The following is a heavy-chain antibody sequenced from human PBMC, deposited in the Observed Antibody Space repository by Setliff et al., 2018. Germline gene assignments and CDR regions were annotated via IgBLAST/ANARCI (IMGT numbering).Heavy chain of an antibody. J-gene: IGHJ4*02. CDR2: IYHNGIT. CDR1: GVSISTSNW. Sequence: PSETLSLTCAVSGVSISTSNWWSWVRQPPGKGLEWIGEIYHNGITNYNPSLKSRVSISVDKSKNQVSLKLNAVTAADTAVYYCGRDPHTPTATTGGDYWGQGTLVTVSS. CDR3: GRDPHTPTATTGGDY. V-gene: IGHV4-4*02. D-gene: IGHD4-17*01.